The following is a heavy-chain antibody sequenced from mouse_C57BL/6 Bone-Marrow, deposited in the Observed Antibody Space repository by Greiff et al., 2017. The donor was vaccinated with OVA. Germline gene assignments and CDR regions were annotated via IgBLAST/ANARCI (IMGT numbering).Heavy chain of an antibody. Sequence: DVKLQESGPELVKPGASVKISCKASGYSFTGYYMNWVKQSPEKSLEWIGEINPSTGGTTYNQKFKAKATLTVDKSSSTAYMQLKSLTSEDSAVYYCARVTTVGFAYWGQGTLGTVSA. CDR3: ARVTTVGFAY. J-gene: IGHJ3*01. V-gene: IGHV1-42*01. CDR2: INPSTGGT. CDR1: GYSFTGYY. D-gene: IGHD1-1*01.